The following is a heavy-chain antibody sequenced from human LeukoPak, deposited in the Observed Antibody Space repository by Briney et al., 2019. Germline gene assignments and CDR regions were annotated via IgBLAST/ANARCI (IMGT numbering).Heavy chain of an antibody. J-gene: IGHJ4*02. CDR1: GGSISSYY. Sequence: PSETLSLTCTVSGGSISSYYLSWIRQPAGKGLEWIGRIYTSGSTNYNPSLKSRVTMSVDTSKNQFSLKLSSVTAADTAVYYCARGRDSSWYYFDYWGQGTLVTVSS. CDR2: IYTSGST. CDR3: ARGRDSSWYYFDY. V-gene: IGHV4-4*07. D-gene: IGHD6-13*01.